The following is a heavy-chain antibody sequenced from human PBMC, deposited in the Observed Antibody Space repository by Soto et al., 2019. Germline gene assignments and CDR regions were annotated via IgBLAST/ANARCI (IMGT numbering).Heavy chain of an antibody. CDR2: IYYSGST. CDR1: GGSISGGGYY. J-gene: IGHJ6*03. V-gene: IGHV4-31*03. CDR3: ASTIVVVPAAIDYYYYYYMDV. Sequence: PSETLSLTCTVSGGSISGGGYYWSWIRQHPGKGLEWIGYIYYSGSTYYNPSLKSRVTISVDTSKNQFSLKLSSVTAADTAVYYCASTIVVVPAAIDYYYYYYMDVWGKGTTVTVSS. D-gene: IGHD2-2*01.